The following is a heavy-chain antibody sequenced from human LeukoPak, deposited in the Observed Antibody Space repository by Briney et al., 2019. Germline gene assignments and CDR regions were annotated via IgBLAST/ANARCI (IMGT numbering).Heavy chain of an antibody. Sequence: GASVTVSCTASGYTFTGYYMHWVRQAPGQGLEWMGWINPNSGGTNYAQKFQGWVTMTRDTSISTAYMELSRLRSDDTAVYYCAREVSGSYSSWFDPWGQGTLVTVSS. D-gene: IGHD1-26*01. CDR1: GYTFTGYY. J-gene: IGHJ5*02. CDR3: AREVSGSYSSWFDP. V-gene: IGHV1-2*04. CDR2: INPNSGGT.